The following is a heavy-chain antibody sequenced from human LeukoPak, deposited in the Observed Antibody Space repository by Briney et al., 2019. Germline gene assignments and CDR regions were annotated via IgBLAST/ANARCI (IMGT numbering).Heavy chain of an antibody. J-gene: IGHJ5*02. Sequence: PSETLSLTCAVYGGSFNGYYWTWIRQHPGKGLEWIGYIYYSGSTYYNPSLKSRVTISVDTSKNQFSLKLSSVTAADTAVYYCASATVTNWFDPWGQGTLVTVSS. V-gene: IGHV4-31*11. D-gene: IGHD4-17*01. CDR1: GGSFNGYY. CDR2: IYYSGST. CDR3: ASATVTNWFDP.